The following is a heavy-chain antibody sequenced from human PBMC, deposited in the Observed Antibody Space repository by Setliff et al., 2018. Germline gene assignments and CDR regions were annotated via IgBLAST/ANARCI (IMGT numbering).Heavy chain of an antibody. CDR2: IYYSGNI. CDR3: ARHVDCSGGRCYSLSNWFDP. V-gene: IGHV4-39*01. Sequence: PSETLSLTCTVSGGSISSDSYYWGWIRQPPGKGLEWIGSIYYSGNIYYNPSLKSRVTMSVDTSKNQFSLKLRSVTAADTAIYYCARHVDCSGGRCYSLSNWFDPWGPGTLVTVS. CDR1: GGSISSDSYY. J-gene: IGHJ5*02. D-gene: IGHD2-15*01.